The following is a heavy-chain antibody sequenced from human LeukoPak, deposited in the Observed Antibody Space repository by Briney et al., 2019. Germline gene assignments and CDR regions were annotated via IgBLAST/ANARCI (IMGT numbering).Heavy chain of an antibody. J-gene: IGHJ3*02. V-gene: IGHV3-15*01. CDR2: IKSKTDGGTT. Sequence: PEGSLRLSCAASGFTFSNAWMSWVRQAPGKGLEWVGRIKSKTDGGTTDYAAPVKGRFTISRDDSKNTLYLQMNSLKTEDTAVYYCTTSPNVRDYSKAYAFDIWGQGTMVTVSS. D-gene: IGHD4-11*01. CDR3: TTSPNVRDYSKAYAFDI. CDR1: GFTFSNAW.